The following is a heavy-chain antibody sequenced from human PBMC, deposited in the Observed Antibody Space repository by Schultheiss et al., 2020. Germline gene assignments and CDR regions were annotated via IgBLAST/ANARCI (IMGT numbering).Heavy chain of an antibody. Sequence: SETLSLTCTVSGGSISSGGYYWGWIRQPPGKGLEWIGEINHSGSTYYNPSLKSRVTISVDRSKNQFSLKLSSVTAADTAVYYCARWTEGYYYGMDVWGQGTTVTVSS. CDR2: INHSGST. J-gene: IGHJ6*02. V-gene: IGHV4-39*07. D-gene: IGHD3/OR15-3a*01. CDR3: ARWTEGYYYGMDV. CDR1: GGSISSGGYY.